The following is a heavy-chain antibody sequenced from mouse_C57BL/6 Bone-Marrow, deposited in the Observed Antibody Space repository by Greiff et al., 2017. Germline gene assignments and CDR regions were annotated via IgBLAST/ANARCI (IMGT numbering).Heavy chain of an antibody. D-gene: IGHD1-1*01. J-gene: IGHJ2*01. CDR1: GYTFTDYE. V-gene: IGHV1-15*01. Sequence: QVHVKQSGAELVRPGASVTLSCKASGYTFTDYEMHWVKQTPVHGLEWIGAIDPETGGTAYNQKFKGKAILTADKSSSTAYMELRSLTSEDSAVYYCTRPLLLGDYWGQGTTLTVSS. CDR2: IDPETGGT. CDR3: TRPLLLGDY.